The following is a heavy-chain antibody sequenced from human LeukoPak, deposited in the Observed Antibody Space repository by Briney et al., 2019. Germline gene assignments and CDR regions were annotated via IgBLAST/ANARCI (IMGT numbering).Heavy chain of an antibody. CDR1: GFTVSTNY. CDR2: LYSTGDT. Sequence: GGSLRLSCAASGFTVSTNYMNWVRQAPGKGLEWVSVLYSTGDTYYAASVRGRFTISRDNSKNTLYLQMSGLRAEDTAVYYCARGRDAHNLFDYWGQGTLVTVSS. CDR3: ARGRDAHNLFDY. V-gene: IGHV3-53*01. D-gene: IGHD5-24*01. J-gene: IGHJ4*02.